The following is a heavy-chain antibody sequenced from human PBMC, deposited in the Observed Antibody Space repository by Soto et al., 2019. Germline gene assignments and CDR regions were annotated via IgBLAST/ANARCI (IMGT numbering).Heavy chain of an antibody. CDR3: ATGEVVPSFPNWLDT. CDR2: FIPSFPAP. Sequence: VQFVQSGAELKKPGSSVRVSCRASGGTIKTYTLSWVRQAPGQGLEWMGAFIPSFPAPNFAQRFKGRLTLTADESTNTDFMELSGLRPEDTALYFCATGEVVPSFPNWLDTWGQGTHVIVSS. CDR1: GGTIKTYT. J-gene: IGHJ5*02. V-gene: IGHV1-69*12. D-gene: IGHD2-21*01.